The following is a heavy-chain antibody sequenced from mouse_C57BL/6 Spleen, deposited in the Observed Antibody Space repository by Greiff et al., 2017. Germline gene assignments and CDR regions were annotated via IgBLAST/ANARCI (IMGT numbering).Heavy chain of an antibody. J-gene: IGHJ2*01. CDR2: INPGSGGT. Sequence: QVQLKQSGAELVRPGTSVKVSCKASGYAFTNYLIEWVKQRPGQGLAWIGVINPGSGGTNYNEKFKGKATLTADKSSSTAYMQLSSLTSEDSAVYFCARKGYGSSYVGVDYWGQGTTLTVSS. D-gene: IGHD1-1*01. V-gene: IGHV1-54*01. CDR3: ARKGYGSSYVGVDY. CDR1: GYAFTNYL.